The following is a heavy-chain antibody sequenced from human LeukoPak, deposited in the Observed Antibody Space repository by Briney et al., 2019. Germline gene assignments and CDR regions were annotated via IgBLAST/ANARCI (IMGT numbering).Heavy chain of an antibody. CDR2: IYYSGIT. V-gene: IGHV4-59*08. CDR3: ARGDSYYGGNSYFQH. D-gene: IGHD4-23*01. CDR1: GASISRYY. J-gene: IGHJ1*01. Sequence: PSETLSLTCTVSGASISRYYWSWIRQPPGKGLAWIAYIYYSGITDYNPSLKSRVTISVETSKNQFSLRLNSVNAADTAAYYCARGDSYYGGNSYFQHWGQGTLVTVSS.